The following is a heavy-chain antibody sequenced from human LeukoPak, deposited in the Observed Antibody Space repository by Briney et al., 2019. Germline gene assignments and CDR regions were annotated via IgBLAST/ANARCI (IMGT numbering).Heavy chain of an antibody. D-gene: IGHD2-15*01. CDR3: ARDDCSGGSCYWGSDINWFDP. CDR1: GFTFSSYS. J-gene: IGHJ5*02. CDR2: ISSSGSTI. Sequence: GGSLRLSCAASGFTFSSYSMNWVRQAPGKGLEWVSYISSSGSTIYYADSVKGRFTISRDNAKNSLYLQMNSLRAEDTAVYYCARDDCSGGSCYWGSDINWFDPWGQGTLVTVSS. V-gene: IGHV3-48*04.